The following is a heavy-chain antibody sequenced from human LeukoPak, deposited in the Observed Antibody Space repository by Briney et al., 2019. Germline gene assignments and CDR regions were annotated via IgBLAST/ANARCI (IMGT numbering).Heavy chain of an antibody. CDR2: ISTSSTYI. V-gene: IGHV3-21*01. Sequence: GGSLRLSCAASGFTFSSYSMNWVRQAPGKGLEWVSSISTSSTYIYYADSVKGRFTISRDNAKNSLYLQMNSLRADDTAVYYCARDLGHSSSRGWGQGTLVTVSS. J-gene: IGHJ4*02. CDR3: ARDLGHSSSRG. CDR1: GFTFSSYS. D-gene: IGHD6-13*01.